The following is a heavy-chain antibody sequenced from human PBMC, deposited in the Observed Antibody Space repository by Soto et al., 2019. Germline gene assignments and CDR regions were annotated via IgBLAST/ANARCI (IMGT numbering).Heavy chain of an antibody. D-gene: IGHD6-19*01. J-gene: IGHJ4*02. CDR2: IGSKANSFIT. Sequence: GGSLRLSCAASGFTFSDHQMDWVRQARGKGLEWVGRIGSKANSFITDYAASVEGRFTVSRDDSKNSLYLQMNSLKAEDTAVYYCARDSGRAWSNLDYWGQGALVTVSS. CDR1: GFTFSDHQ. V-gene: IGHV3-72*01. CDR3: ARDSGRAWSNLDY.